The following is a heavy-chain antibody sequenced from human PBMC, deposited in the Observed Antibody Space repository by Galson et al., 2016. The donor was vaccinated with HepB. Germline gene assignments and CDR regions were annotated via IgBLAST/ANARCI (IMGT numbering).Heavy chain of an antibody. Sequence: SVKVSCKASGYTFTSCFMHWVRQAPGQGLEWMGLVNPSGGSTSYAQKFQGRITMTRDTSTSTVYMQLSSLRSEDTAVYYCAREDYDYDDYEGGRYGMDVWGQGTSVTVSS. CDR3: AREDYDYDDYEGGRYGMDV. D-gene: IGHD4-17*01. CDR1: GYTFTSCF. V-gene: IGHV1-46*01. CDR2: VNPSGGST. J-gene: IGHJ6*02.